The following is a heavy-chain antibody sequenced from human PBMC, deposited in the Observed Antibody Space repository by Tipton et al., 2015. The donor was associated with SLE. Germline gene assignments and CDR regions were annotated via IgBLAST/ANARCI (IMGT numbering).Heavy chain of an antibody. D-gene: IGHD2-2*01. CDR1: GFTFRSYW. CDR2: SSEDGTIT. CDR3: ARGIDPTSSRISDF. V-gene: IGHV3-74*01. J-gene: IGHJ4*02. Sequence: SLRLSCAASGFTFRSYWMHWIRQGPGKGLVWVARSSEDGTITSYEDSVKGRFTISRDNAKNILYLQMNNLRVEDTALYYCARGIDPTSSRISDFWGQGTLLSVSS.